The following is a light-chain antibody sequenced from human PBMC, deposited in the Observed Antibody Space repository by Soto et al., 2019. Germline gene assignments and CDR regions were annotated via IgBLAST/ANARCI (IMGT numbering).Light chain of an antibody. Sequence: DIQMTQSPSSLSAAVGDRVTITCRASQSIISYLNWYQQKPGKAPKLLIYAASSLQSGVPSRFSGSGSGKDFTLTISSLQPEDFATYYCQQSYSTPRYTFGQGTKLEIK. CDR2: AAS. CDR3: QQSYSTPRYT. V-gene: IGKV1-39*01. CDR1: QSIISY. J-gene: IGKJ2*01.